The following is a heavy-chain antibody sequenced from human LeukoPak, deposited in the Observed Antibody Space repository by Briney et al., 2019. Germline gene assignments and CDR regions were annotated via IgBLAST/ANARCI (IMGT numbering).Heavy chain of an antibody. Sequence: ASVKVSCKASGYTFTSSDINWVRPAAGQGLEWMGWINPNSGRTGYAQKFQGRVTMTANTSISTAYMELSSLRFDDTAVYYCARGRSGLAAAGTYYYWGQGTLITVSS. CDR2: INPNSGRT. CDR3: ARGRSGLAAAGTYYY. J-gene: IGHJ4*02. V-gene: IGHV1-8*01. D-gene: IGHD6-13*01. CDR1: GYTFTSSD.